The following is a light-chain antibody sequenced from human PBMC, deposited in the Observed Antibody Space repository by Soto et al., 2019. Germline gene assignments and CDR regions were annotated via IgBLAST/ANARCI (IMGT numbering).Light chain of an antibody. Sequence: DIQMTQSPSTLSASVGDRVTITCRASQSISSWLAWYQQKPGKAPKLLIYDASSLESGVPSRLSGSGSGTEFTLTISSLQPDAFATYYCQTDNSYLYTFCQGTKLEIK. V-gene: IGKV1-5*01. CDR1: QSISSW. CDR3: QTDNSYLYT. J-gene: IGKJ2*01. CDR2: DAS.